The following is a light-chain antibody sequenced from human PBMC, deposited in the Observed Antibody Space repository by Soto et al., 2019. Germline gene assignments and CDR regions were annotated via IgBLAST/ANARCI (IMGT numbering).Light chain of an antibody. CDR1: QDVGNC. J-gene: IGKJ1*01. Sequence: IHMTQSPSRLSASVRDRVSITVQASQDVGNCLNWNQQKAGRAPKFLMRDASNLETGVPSRFSGSGSGKYFSFTITSLQPEDVATYYCQQYESFSATFGPGTKV. V-gene: IGKV1-33*01. CDR2: DAS. CDR3: QQYESFSAT.